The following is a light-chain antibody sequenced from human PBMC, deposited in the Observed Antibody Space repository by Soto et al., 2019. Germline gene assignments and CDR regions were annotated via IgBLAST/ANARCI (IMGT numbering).Light chain of an antibody. CDR2: DAS. V-gene: IGKV1-5*01. J-gene: IGKJ1*01. CDR3: QQYKVYSRT. Sequence: DIQMTQSPSTLSASVGDRVTITCRASQSISDSLAWYQQKPGKAPDLLISDASSLERGVPSRFSGSGSGTEFTLTISSMQPHYFATYYSQQYKVYSRTFGRRTKVAIK. CDR1: QSISDS.